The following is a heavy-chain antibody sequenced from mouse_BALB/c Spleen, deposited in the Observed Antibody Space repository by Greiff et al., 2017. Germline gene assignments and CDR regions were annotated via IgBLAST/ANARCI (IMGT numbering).Heavy chain of an antibody. D-gene: IGHD2-1*01. V-gene: IGHV5-15*02. CDR1: GFTFSDYG. Sequence: EVQGVESGGGLVQPGGSRKLSCAASGFTFSDYGMAWVRQAPGKGPEWVAFISNLAYSIYYADTVTGRFTISRENAKNTLYLEMSSLRSEDTAMYYCASVPGGNYGYAMDYWGQGTSVTVSS. CDR2: ISNLAYSI. J-gene: IGHJ4*01. CDR3: ASVPGGNYGYAMDY.